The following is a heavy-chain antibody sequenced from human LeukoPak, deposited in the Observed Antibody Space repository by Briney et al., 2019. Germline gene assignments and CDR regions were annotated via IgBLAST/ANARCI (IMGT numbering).Heavy chain of an antibody. Sequence: ASVKVSCKASGGTFISYAISWVRQAPGQGLEWMGGIIPIFGTANYAQKFQGRVTITADESTSTAYMELSSLRSEDTAVYYCASYYGSGRGSYYYGMDVWGKGTTVTVSS. D-gene: IGHD3-10*01. V-gene: IGHV1-69*13. CDR3: ASYYGSGRGSYYYGMDV. CDR1: GGTFISYA. J-gene: IGHJ6*04. CDR2: IIPIFGTA.